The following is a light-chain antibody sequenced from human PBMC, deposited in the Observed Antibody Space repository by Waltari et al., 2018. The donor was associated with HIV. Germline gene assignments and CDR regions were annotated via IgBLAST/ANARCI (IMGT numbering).Light chain of an antibody. J-gene: IGLJ3*02. CDR2: KDT. CDR3: QSLDTSNTWV. V-gene: IGLV3-25*03. CDR1: GLPKQY. Sequence: SYELTQPPSVSVSPGQTARITCSGDGLPKQYAYWYQQKPGQAPVMVMYKDTERPSGIPGRFSVSSSGTTVTLTISGVQAEDEADDHCQSLDTSNTWVFGGGTKLTVL.